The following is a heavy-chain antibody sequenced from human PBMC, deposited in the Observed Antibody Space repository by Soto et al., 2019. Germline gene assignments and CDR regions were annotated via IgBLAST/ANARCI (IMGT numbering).Heavy chain of an antibody. Sequence: EVELVESGGGLVKPGGSLRLSCAASGFTFSNDSMNWVRQAPGKGLEWVSSISSSSSYIYYADSVKGRFTISRDNAKNSLYLQMNSLRAEDKAVYYCARMGSQRYYYYGMDVWGQGTTVTVSS. CDR2: ISSSSSYI. D-gene: IGHD6-25*01. CDR3: ARMGSQRYYYYGMDV. V-gene: IGHV3-21*01. CDR1: GFTFSNDS. J-gene: IGHJ6*02.